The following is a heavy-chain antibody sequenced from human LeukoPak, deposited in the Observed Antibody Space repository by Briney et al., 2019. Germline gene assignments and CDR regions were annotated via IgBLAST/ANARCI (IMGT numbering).Heavy chain of an antibody. J-gene: IGHJ4*02. D-gene: IGHD1-26*01. Sequence: GGSLRLSCAASGFTSSSYGMRWVRQAPGKGLEWVGRIKAKAHGGTTDYAAPVKGRFTISRDDSKNTLYLQMNSLKTEDTAVYYCTTDGVGIEGATFDYWGQGTLVTVSS. V-gene: IGHV3-15*01. CDR2: IKAKAHGGTT. CDR3: TTDGVGIEGATFDY. CDR1: GFTSSSYG.